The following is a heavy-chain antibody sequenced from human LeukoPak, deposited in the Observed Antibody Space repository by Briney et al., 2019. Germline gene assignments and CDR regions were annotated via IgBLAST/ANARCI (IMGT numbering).Heavy chain of an antibody. CDR3: VAGSGWLPDY. J-gene: IGHJ4*02. Sequence: PGESLRLSCAASGFAISNYWMNWVRQAPGKGLEWVAIIRQDGGEKLYVDSVKGRFTISRDNAKNSLYLQMNSLRAEDTAVYYCVAGSGWLPDYWGQGTQVTVSS. CDR2: IRQDGGEK. V-gene: IGHV3-7*01. CDR1: GFAISNYW. D-gene: IGHD6-19*01.